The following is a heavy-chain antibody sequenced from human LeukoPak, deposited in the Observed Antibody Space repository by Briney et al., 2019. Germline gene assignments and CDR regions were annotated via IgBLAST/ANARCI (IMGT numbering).Heavy chain of an antibody. Sequence: GGSLRLSCAASAFTFSGYSMNWVRQAPGKGLEWVSYITTSSSAIYYADSVKGRFTISRDNAKNSLYLQMNSLGAEDTAVYYCARVRGSYHFDYWGQGTLVTVSS. J-gene: IGHJ4*02. V-gene: IGHV3-48*01. CDR2: ITTSSSAI. D-gene: IGHD1-26*01. CDR1: AFTFSGYS. CDR3: ARVRGSYHFDY.